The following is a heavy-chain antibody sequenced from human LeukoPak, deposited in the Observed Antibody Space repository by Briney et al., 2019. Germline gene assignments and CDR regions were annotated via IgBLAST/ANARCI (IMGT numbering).Heavy chain of an antibody. V-gene: IGHV1-18*04. CDR1: GYTFTSYG. Sequence: ASVKVSCKASGYTFTSYGISWVRQAPGQGLEWMGWISAYNGNTNYAQKLQGRVTMTTDTSTSTAHMELRSLRSDDTAVYYCARGAHLPYYYYGMDVWGKGTTVTVSS. CDR2: ISAYNGNT. CDR3: ARGAHLPYYYYGMDV. J-gene: IGHJ6*04.